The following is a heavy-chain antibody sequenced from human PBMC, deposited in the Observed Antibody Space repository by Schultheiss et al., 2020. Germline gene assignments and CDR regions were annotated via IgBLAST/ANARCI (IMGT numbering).Heavy chain of an antibody. J-gene: IGHJ4*02. Sequence: GGSLRLSCAASGFTFSSYGMHWVRQAPGKGLEWVAVISYDGSNKYYADSVKGRFTISRDNSKNTLYLQMNSLRAEDTAVYYCAKESRFGELWYFDYWGQGTLVTVSS. CDR2: ISYDGSNK. V-gene: IGHV3-30*18. CDR1: GFTFSSYG. D-gene: IGHD3-10*01. CDR3: AKESRFGELWYFDY.